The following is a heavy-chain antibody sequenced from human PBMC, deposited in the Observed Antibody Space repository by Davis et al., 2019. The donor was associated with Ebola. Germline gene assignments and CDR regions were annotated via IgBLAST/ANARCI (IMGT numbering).Heavy chain of an antibody. CDR2: INAGIGNT. J-gene: IGHJ4*02. CDR3: ARVAITGTFGFDY. D-gene: IGHD1-7*01. V-gene: IGHV1-3*01. Sequence: ASVKVSCKASGYTFTNYYMHWVRQAPGQRLEWMGWINAGIGNTKYSQKFQGRVTISSDTSASTAYMELRSLRSEDTAMYYCARVAITGTFGFDYWGQGTLVTVSS. CDR1: GYTFTNYY.